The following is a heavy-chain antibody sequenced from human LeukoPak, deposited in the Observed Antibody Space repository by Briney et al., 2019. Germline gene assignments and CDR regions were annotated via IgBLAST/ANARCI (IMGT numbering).Heavy chain of an antibody. CDR1: GGSLSSGGYS. V-gene: IGHV4-30-2*01. D-gene: IGHD1-26*01. J-gene: IGHJ6*02. CDR3: ARRSPYYYGMDV. CDR2: IYHSGST. Sequence: PSQTLSLTCAVSGGSLSSGGYSWSWIRQPPGKGLEWIGYIYHSGSTYYNPSLKSRVTISVDRSKNQFSLKLSSVTAADTAVYYCARRSPYYYGMDVWGQGTTVTVSS.